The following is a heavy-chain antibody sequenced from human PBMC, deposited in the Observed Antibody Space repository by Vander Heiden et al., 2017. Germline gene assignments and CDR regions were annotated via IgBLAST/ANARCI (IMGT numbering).Heavy chain of an antibody. CDR3: AKTQTTRDAFDI. CDR1: GLPFSSYA. D-gene: IGHD4-17*01. Sequence: EVQLLESGGGLVPPGGSLRPSCAACGLPFSSYAMSWVRQAPGKGLEWVSAISGSGGSTYYADSVKGRFTISRDNSKNTLYLQMNSLRAEDTAVYYCAKTQTTRDAFDIWGQGTMVTVSS. CDR2: ISGSGGST. J-gene: IGHJ3*02. V-gene: IGHV3-23*01.